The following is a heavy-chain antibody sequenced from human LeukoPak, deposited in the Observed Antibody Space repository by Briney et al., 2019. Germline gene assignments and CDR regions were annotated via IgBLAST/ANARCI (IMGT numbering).Heavy chain of an antibody. D-gene: IGHD3-9*01. CDR1: GFTFSSYW. J-gene: IGHJ4*02. CDR3: ARDPSYYDILTGYYTPSYYFDY. CDR2: IKQDGSEK. V-gene: IGHV3-7*03. Sequence: GGSLRLSCAASGFTFSSYWMSWVRQAPGKGLEWVANIKQDGSEKYYVDSVKGRFTISRDNAKNSQYLQMNSLRAEDTAVYYCARDPSYYDILTGYYTPSYYFDYWGQGTLVTVAS.